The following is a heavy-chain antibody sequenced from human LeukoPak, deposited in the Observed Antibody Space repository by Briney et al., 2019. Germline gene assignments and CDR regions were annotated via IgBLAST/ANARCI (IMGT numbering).Heavy chain of an antibody. V-gene: IGHV1-18*01. CDR3: AKDPCSGGSCHDAFDI. D-gene: IGHD2-15*01. CDR1: GYTFTIYG. Sequence: EASVKVSCKASGYTFTIYGISWVRQAPRQGLEWMGWISTYNGNTKYAQKLQGRVTMTTDTSTSTAYMELRSLRSDDTAVYYCAKDPCSGGSCHDAFDIWGQGTMVTVSS. CDR2: ISTYNGNT. J-gene: IGHJ3*02.